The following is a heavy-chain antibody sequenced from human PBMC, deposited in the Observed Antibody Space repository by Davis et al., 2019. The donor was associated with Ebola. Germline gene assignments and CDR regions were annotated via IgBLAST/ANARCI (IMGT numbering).Heavy chain of an antibody. CDR2: LSGSGGTT. V-gene: IGHV3-23*01. D-gene: IGHD3-3*01. J-gene: IGHJ6*03. Sequence: GESLKISCVASGFTFTSYAMSWVRQAPVKGLEWASALSGSGGTTYYADSVKGRFTISRDNYKNTIHLQMNSLRAEDTAVYYCAKHQDFDFWRGIYIDVWGKGTTVTVSS. CDR3: AKHQDFDFWRGIYIDV. CDR1: GFTFTSYA.